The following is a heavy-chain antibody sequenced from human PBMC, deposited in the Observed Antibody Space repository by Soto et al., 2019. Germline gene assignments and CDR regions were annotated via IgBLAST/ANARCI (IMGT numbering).Heavy chain of an antibody. V-gene: IGHV3-74*01. J-gene: IGHJ5*02. CDR2: INSDGSNT. CDR1: GFTFTNYW. D-gene: IGHD5-18*01. CDR3: TRAGRYSSDNWFDP. Sequence: EVQLGESGGGLVQPGGSLRLSCVASGFTFTNYWMHWVRQAPGKGLVWVSYINSDGSNTNYADAVKGRFTIPRANAKNTLYLQMNSLRAEDTALYSCTRAGRYSSDNWFDPWGQGTLVTVSS.